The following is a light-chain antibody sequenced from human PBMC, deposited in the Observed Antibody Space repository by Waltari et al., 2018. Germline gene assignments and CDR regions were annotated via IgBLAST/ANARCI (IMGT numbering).Light chain of an antibody. Sequence: QSVVTQPPSASGAPGPRVPISCSRSSSNVARHSIKRYQQLPGTAPKVVMYDIDRRPSGVPDRFSGSRSGTTASLTISGLQSEDEADYYCSVWDDSLSGPVFGGGTKLTVL. CDR2: DID. CDR1: SSNVARHS. J-gene: IGLJ2*01. CDR3: SVWDDSLSGPV. V-gene: IGLV1-44*01.